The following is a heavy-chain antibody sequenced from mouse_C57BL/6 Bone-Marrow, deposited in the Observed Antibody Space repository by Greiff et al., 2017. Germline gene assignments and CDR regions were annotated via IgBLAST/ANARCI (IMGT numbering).Heavy chain of an antibody. Sequence: VHVKQSGAELVRPGASVKLSCTASGFNIKDDYMHWVKQRPEQGLEWIGWIDPENGDTEYASKFQGTATITADTSSNTAYLQLSSLTSEDTAVYYWTTGGSGFPYAMDYWGQGTSVTVAS. V-gene: IGHV14-4*01. CDR2: IDPENGDT. J-gene: IGHJ4*01. CDR3: TTGGSGFPYAMDY. CDR1: GFNIKDDY. D-gene: IGHD3-2*02.